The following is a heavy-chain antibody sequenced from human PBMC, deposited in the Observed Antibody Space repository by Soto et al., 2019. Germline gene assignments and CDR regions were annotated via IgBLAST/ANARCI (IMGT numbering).Heavy chain of an antibody. J-gene: IGHJ3*02. D-gene: IGHD5-18*01. Sequence: QVQLVESGGGVVQPGRSLRLSCAAAGFTFSDYPMHWVRQAPGKGLEWVAFISYDGSIKHYADSVKGRFTISRDNSKNTLNLQMNSLRAEDTAVYYCAREGPRDTPDRTAFDIWGQGTMVIVS. CDR3: AREGPRDTPDRTAFDI. V-gene: IGHV3-30-3*01. CDR1: GFTFSDYP. CDR2: ISYDGSIK.